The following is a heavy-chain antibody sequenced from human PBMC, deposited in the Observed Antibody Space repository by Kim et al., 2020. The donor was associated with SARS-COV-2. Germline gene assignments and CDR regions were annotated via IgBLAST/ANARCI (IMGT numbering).Heavy chain of an antibody. Sequence: WGSLRLSCAASGFTFSSYWMHWVRQAPGKGLVWVSRINSDASSTSYADSVKGRFTISRDNAKNTLYLQMNSLRAEDTAVYYCAKEGTTVTAFDYWGQGTLVTVSS. CDR1: GFTFSSYW. D-gene: IGHD4-17*01. V-gene: IGHV3-74*01. CDR3: AKEGTTVTAFDY. J-gene: IGHJ4*02. CDR2: INSDASST.